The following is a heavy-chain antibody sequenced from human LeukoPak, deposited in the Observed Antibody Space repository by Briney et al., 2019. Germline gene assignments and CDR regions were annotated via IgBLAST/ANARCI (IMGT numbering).Heavy chain of an antibody. V-gene: IGHV4-39*01. J-gene: IGHJ4*02. CDR2: VFYSGRT. CDR3: ARLSNDYGDYEGHY. CDR1: GGFIRDSGYY. Sequence: SETLSLTCTVSGGFIRDSGYYWGWIRQPPGKGLEWIGTVFYSGRTYYNSSLQSRVTISVDTSKNQFSLRLSSVTPADTAIYYCARLSNDYGDYEGHYWGQGTLVTVSS. D-gene: IGHD4-17*01.